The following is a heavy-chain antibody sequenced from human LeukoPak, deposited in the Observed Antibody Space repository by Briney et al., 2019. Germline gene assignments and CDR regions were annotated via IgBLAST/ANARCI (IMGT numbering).Heavy chain of an antibody. D-gene: IGHD2-2*01. CDR2: ISGSGGST. CDR1: GFTVSSNY. J-gene: IGHJ4*02. CDR3: AKDGGYCSSTSCPIFFDY. V-gene: IGHV3-23*01. Sequence: GGSLRLSCAASGFTVSSNYMSWVRQAPGKGLEWVSAISGSGGSTYYADSVKGRFTISRDNSKNTLYLQMNSLRAEDTAVYYCAKDGGYCSSTSCPIFFDYWGQGTLVTVSS.